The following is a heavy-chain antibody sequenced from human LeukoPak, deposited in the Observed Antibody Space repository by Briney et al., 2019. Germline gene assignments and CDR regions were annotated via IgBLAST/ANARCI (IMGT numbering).Heavy chain of an antibody. D-gene: IGHD5-12*01. J-gene: IGHJ4*02. CDR1: GGTFSSYA. CDR3: ARVSVDIVATFFDY. CDR2: ISAYNGNT. V-gene: IGHV1-18*01. Sequence: ASVKVSCKASGGTFSSYAISWVRQAPGQGLEWMGWISAYNGNTNYAQKLQGRVTMTTDTSTSTAYMELRSLRSDDTAVYYCARVSVDIVATFFDYWGQGTLVTVSS.